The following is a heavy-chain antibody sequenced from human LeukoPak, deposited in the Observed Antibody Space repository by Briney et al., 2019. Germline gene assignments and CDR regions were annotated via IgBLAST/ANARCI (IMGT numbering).Heavy chain of an antibody. CDR3: ARVFGGSYWDAFDI. V-gene: IGHV3-48*04. CDR2: ISSSSSTI. Sequence: PGGSLRLSCAASGFTFSTYTMNWVRQAPGKGLEWVSYISSSSSTIYYADSVKGRFTISRDNAKNSLYLQMNSLRAEDTAVYYCARVFGGSYWDAFDIWGQGTMVTVSS. CDR1: GFTFSTYT. D-gene: IGHD1-26*01. J-gene: IGHJ3*02.